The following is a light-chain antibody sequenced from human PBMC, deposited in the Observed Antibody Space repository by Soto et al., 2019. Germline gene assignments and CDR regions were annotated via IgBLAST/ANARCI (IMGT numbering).Light chain of an antibody. CDR3: QAWDSSTVV. Sequence: SYELTQPPSVSVSPGQTASITCSGDKLVDKYASWYQQKPGQSPVLVIYQDTQRPSGIPERFSGSNSGNTATLTISGTQAMDEADYYCQAWDSSTVVFGGGTKLTVL. CDR2: QDT. J-gene: IGLJ2*01. CDR1: KLVDKY. V-gene: IGLV3-1*01.